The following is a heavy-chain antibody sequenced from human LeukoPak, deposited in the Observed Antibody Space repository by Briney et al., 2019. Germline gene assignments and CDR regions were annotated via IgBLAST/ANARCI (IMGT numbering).Heavy chain of an antibody. Sequence: SQTLSLTCTASGGSISSGTYYWPWIRQPAGKKLDWIGRIYNSGCTSYTPSLHSRITLSMDTCKNQSSLKLSSVTAANTAVYYCARGRDDDVCGSYPTCFDVWGQGTLVTVSS. CDR3: ARGRDDDVCGSYPTCFDV. CDR2: IYNSGCT. CDR1: GGSISSGTYY. V-gene: IGHV4-61*02. D-gene: IGHD3-16*01. J-gene: IGHJ4*02.